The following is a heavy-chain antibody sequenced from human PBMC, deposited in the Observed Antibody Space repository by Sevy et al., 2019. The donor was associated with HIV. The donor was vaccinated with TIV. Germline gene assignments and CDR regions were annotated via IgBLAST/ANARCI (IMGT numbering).Heavy chain of an antibody. CDR2: ISSSGSTI. D-gene: IGHD2-15*01. J-gene: IGHJ3*02. Sequence: GGSLRLSCAASGFTFSSYEMKWVRQAPGKGLEWVSYISSSGSTIYYADSVKGRFTISRDNAKNSLYLQMNSLRAEDTAVYYCARVGYCSGGSCYSAFDIWGQGTMFTVSS. CDR3: ARVGYCSGGSCYSAFDI. CDR1: GFTFSSYE. V-gene: IGHV3-48*03.